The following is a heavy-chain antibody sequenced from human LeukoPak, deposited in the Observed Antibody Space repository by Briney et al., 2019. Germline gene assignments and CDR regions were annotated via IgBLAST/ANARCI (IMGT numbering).Heavy chain of an antibody. J-gene: IGHJ4*02. CDR3: AKVMYRDGYNNPLFDY. CDR1: GFTFDDYA. V-gene: IGHV3-9*01. CDR2: ISWNSGSI. Sequence: GRSLRLSCAASGFTFDDYAMHWVRQAPGKGLEWVSGISWNSGSIGYADSVKGRFTISRDNAKNSLYLQMNGLRAEDTASYYCAKVMYRDGYNNPLFDYWGQGTLVTVSS. D-gene: IGHD5-24*01.